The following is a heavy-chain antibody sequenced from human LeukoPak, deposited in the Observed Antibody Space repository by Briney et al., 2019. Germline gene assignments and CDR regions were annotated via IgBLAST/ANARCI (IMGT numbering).Heavy chain of an antibody. Sequence: GESLKIFRKGSGYSFNSYWIGWVRQIPGKSLGGVGIIFPCDSDTRYSPSFQGQVTISADKSISTAYLQWSSLKASDTAMYYCARVTYYYDSSGYYYDDDNWFDPWGQGTLVTVSS. CDR2: IFPCDSDT. J-gene: IGHJ5*02. V-gene: IGHV5-51*01. CDR1: GYSFNSYW. CDR3: ARVTYYYDSSGYYYDDDNWFDP. D-gene: IGHD3-22*01.